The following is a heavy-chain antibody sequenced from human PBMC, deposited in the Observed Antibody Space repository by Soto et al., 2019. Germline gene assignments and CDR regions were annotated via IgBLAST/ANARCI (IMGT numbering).Heavy chain of an antibody. CDR1: GFTFTSSA. D-gene: IGHD1-26*01. J-gene: IGHJ3*02. CDR2: IVVGSGNT. CDR3: AAATNLGATRAAFDI. Sequence: SVKVSCKASGFTFTSSAVQWVRQARGQRLEWIGWIVVGSGNTNYAQKFQERVTITRDMSTSAAYMELSSLRSEDTAVYYCAAATNLGATRAAFDIWGQGTMVTVSS. V-gene: IGHV1-58*01.